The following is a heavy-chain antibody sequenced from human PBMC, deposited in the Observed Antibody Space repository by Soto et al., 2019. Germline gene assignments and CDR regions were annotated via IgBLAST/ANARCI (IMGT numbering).Heavy chain of an antibody. Sequence: QAQLVQSGAEVKKPGASVKVSCKASGYTFSSXGXXXXXXXXXXXLEWLAWISGYNGNTNYAQNLQGRVTMTTDTXXXXXXXXXXXXXXXXXXXXXXARDDXXXRGVYYYYGMDVWGQGTTVTVSS. D-gene: IGHD3-10*01. J-gene: IGHJ6*02. CDR3: ARDDXXXRGVYYYYGMDV. CDR2: ISGYNGNT. V-gene: IGHV1-18*01. CDR1: GYTFSSXG.